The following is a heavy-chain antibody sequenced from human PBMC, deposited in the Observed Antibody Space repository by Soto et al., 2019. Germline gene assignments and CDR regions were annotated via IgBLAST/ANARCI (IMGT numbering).Heavy chain of an antibody. Sequence: SETLSLTCNVSGVSVRGYYWSWIRQPPGKGLEWIGYIYYSGSTNYNPSLKSRVTISVDTSKNQFSLKLTSVTAADTAMYFCASDNCGRDCYSRYFQHWGQGTLVTVSS. V-gene: IGHV4-59*02. CDR2: IYYSGST. CDR3: ASDNCGRDCYSRYFQH. CDR1: GVSVRGYY. D-gene: IGHD2-21*02. J-gene: IGHJ1*01.